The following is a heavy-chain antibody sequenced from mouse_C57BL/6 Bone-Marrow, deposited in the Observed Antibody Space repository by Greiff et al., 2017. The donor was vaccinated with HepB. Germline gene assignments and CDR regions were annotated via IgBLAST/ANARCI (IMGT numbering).Heavy chain of an antibody. V-gene: IGHV1-61*01. Sequence: VQLQQPGAELVRPGSSVKLSCKASGYTFTSYWMDWVKQRPGQGLEWIGNIYPSDSETHYNQKFKDKATLTVDKSSSTAYMQLSSLTSEDSAVYYCAKGWDDYFDYWGQGTTLTVSS. D-gene: IGHD3-3*01. J-gene: IGHJ2*01. CDR2: IYPSDSET. CDR3: AKGWDDYFDY. CDR1: GYTFTSYW.